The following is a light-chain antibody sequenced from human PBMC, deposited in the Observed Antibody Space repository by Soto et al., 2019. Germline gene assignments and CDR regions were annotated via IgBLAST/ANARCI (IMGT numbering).Light chain of an antibody. CDR2: EGS. CDR1: SSDVGGYNL. Sequence: QSALTQPASVSGSPGQSITISCTGTSSDVGGYNLVSWYQQHPGKAPKVMIYEGSKRPSGVSNRFSGSKSGNTASLTISGLQAEDEADYYCCSYAGSSTYVFGTGPKV. V-gene: IGLV2-23*01. J-gene: IGLJ1*01. CDR3: CSYAGSSTYV.